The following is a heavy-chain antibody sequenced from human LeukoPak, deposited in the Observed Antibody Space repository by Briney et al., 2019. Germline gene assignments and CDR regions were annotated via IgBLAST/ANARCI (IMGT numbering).Heavy chain of an antibody. CDR2: ISPGGSDT. V-gene: IGHV3-23*01. CDR3: AKRGAYESMAAFDY. J-gene: IGHJ4*02. Sequence: AGGSLRLSCAASGFTFNKYAMSWVRQAPGKGLEWVSAISPGGSDTYYADSVRGRFTISRDNSKNTLFLQMSSLRAEDSAVYYCAKRGAYESMAAFDYWGQGTLVTVSS. D-gene: IGHD2-21*01. CDR1: GFTFNKYA.